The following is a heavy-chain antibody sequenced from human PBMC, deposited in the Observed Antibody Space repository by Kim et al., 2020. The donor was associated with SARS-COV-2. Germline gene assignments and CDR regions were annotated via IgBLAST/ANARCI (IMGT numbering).Heavy chain of an antibody. V-gene: IGHV1-2*06. J-gene: IGHJ3*02. CDR1: EYTFTGYY. CDR2: INPNSGGT. Sequence: ASVKVSCKASEYTFTGYYMHWVRQAPGQGLEWIGRINPNSGGTNYAQKFQGRVTMTRDTSISTAYMELSSLRSDDTAVYYCARAIPGAATEGGAFDMWGQGTMVTVSS. D-gene: IGHD6-13*01. CDR3: ARAIPGAATEGGAFDM.